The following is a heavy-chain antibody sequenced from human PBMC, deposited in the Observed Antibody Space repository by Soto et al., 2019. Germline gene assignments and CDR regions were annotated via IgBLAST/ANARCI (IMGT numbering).Heavy chain of an antibody. CDR3: AKDLGCYATRGSRGPRYFDL. Sequence: EVQLVESGGGLVQPGGSLRLSCAASGFTFSGYAMSWVRQAPGKGLEWVSAISDSGSNTYYADSVKGRFTISRDKAKTTLFLRMDSRGLDDTATYYCAKDLGCYATRGSRGPRYFDLGGRGTLVPVSS. D-gene: IGHD3-22*01. CDR1: GFTFSGYA. V-gene: IGHV3-23*04. J-gene: IGHJ2*01. CDR2: ISDSGSNT.